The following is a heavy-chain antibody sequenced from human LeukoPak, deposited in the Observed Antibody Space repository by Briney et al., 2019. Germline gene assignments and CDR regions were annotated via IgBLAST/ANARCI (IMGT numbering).Heavy chain of an antibody. CDR1: GFTFSDYY. J-gene: IGHJ3*02. CDR3: ARPPLYDAFDI. V-gene: IGHV3-11*01. Sequence: GGSLRLSCAASGFTFSDYYMSWIRQAPGKGLEWVSCISSSGSTIYYADSVKGRFTISRDNAKNSLYLQMNSLRAEDTAVYYCARPPLYDAFDIRGQGTMVTVSS. CDR2: ISSSGSTI.